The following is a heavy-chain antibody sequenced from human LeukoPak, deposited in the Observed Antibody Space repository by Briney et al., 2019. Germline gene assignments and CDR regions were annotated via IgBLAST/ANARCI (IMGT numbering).Heavy chain of an antibody. Sequence: SETLSLTCTVSGGSISSSSYYWGWIRQPPGKGLEWIGSIYYSGSTYYNPSLKSRVTISVDTSKNQFSLKLSSVTAADTAVYYCARDTPSIAAAGTGYWGQGTLVTVSS. J-gene: IGHJ4*02. V-gene: IGHV4-39*07. CDR2: IYYSGST. CDR3: ARDTPSIAAAGTGY. CDR1: GGSISSSSYY. D-gene: IGHD6-13*01.